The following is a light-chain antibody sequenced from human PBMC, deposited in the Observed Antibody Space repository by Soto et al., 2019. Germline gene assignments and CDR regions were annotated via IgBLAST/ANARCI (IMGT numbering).Light chain of an antibody. CDR2: ANS. CDR3: HSYDSILTSYV. J-gene: IGLJ1*01. V-gene: IGLV1-40*01. CDR1: SSNIGAGYE. Sequence: QSVLTQPPSVSGAPGQRVTMSCTGSSSNIGAGYEVHWYQQLPGTAPRLLIYANSNRPSGVPDRFSGSKSGTSASLAITGLQAEDEADYYCHSYDSILTSYVFRNGTKLTVL.